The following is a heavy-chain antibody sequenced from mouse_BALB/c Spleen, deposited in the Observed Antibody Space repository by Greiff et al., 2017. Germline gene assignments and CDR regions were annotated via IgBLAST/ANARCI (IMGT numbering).Heavy chain of an antibody. CDR1: GFNIKDTY. D-gene: IGHD1-2*01. CDR2: IDPANGNT. Sequence: VQLQQSGAELVKPGASVKLSCTASGFNIKDTYMHWVKQRPEQGLEWIGRIDPANGNTKYDPKFQGKATITADTSSNTAYLQLSSLTSDDTAVYYCARVTTAYDFDYWGQGTTLTVSS. V-gene: IGHV14-3*02. J-gene: IGHJ2*01. CDR3: ARVTTAYDFDY.